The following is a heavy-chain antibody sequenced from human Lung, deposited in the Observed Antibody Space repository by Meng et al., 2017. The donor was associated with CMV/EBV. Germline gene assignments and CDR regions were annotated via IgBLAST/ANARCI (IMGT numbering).Heavy chain of an antibody. V-gene: IGHV3-30*02. J-gene: IGHJ4*02. Sequence: GGSXRLXXAASGFTFDNYGMHWVRQTPGKGLEWVAFIRHDGTNKYYGDSVKGRFTISRDNSKNTVYLQMNSLRPEETAIYYCAKDVLLFGGANAYFDYWGQGTXVTVSS. CDR1: GFTFDNYG. CDR2: IRHDGTNK. D-gene: IGHD3-16*01. CDR3: AKDVLLFGGANAYFDY.